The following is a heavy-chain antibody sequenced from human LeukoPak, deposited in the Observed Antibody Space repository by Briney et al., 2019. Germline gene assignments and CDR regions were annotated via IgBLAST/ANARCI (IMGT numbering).Heavy chain of an antibody. Sequence: GGSLRLSCGVSGFTVSNNYMTWVRQAPGKGLEWVAVISYDGSNKYYADSVKGRFTISRDNSKNTLYLQMNSLRAEDTAVYYCARGQQQLADYYYYMDVWGKGTTVTVSS. D-gene: IGHD6-13*01. CDR3: ARGQQQLADYYYYMDV. CDR1: GFTVSNNY. CDR2: ISYDGSNK. V-gene: IGHV3-30*14. J-gene: IGHJ6*03.